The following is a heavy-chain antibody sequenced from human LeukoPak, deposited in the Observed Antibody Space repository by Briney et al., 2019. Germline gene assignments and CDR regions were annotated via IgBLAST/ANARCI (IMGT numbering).Heavy chain of an antibody. V-gene: IGHV1-18*01. Sequence: ASVKVSCKASGYTFASYSYGISWVRQAPGQRPDWMGWISPNNGNTNYAQKFQGRVTMTTDTSTSTAYMELRSLRSDDTAVNYCAREDYTWDYWGQGTQVTVS. CDR3: AREDYTWDY. CDR1: GYTFASYSYG. J-gene: IGHJ4*02. CDR2: ISPNNGNT. D-gene: IGHD2-2*02.